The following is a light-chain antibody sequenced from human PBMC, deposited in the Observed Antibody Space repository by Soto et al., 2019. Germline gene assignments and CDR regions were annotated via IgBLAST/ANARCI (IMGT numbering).Light chain of an antibody. CDR1: QSVSSY. J-gene: IGKJ4*01. CDR3: QQRSNWPPLT. CDR2: DAS. Sequence: EIVLTQSPATLSFSPGERATLFCRASQSVSSYLAWYQQKPGQAPRLLIYDASNRATGIPVRFSGSGSGTDFTLTISSLEPEDFAVYYCQQRSNWPPLTFGGGTKVEIK. V-gene: IGKV3-11*01.